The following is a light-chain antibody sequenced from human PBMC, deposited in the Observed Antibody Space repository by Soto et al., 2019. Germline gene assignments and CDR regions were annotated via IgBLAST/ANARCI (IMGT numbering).Light chain of an antibody. Sequence: DIQITQSPSSVSASVGDGVRITWRASQDLSSWLAWYQQKPGKAPQXLIYAASSVHSGVPSRFSGSGSGTDVTLIISTLQHEDFATDACQQSYNTPITFGQGTRLEIK. J-gene: IGKJ5*01. CDR1: QDLSSW. V-gene: IGKV1-12*01. CDR3: QQSYNTPIT. CDR2: AAS.